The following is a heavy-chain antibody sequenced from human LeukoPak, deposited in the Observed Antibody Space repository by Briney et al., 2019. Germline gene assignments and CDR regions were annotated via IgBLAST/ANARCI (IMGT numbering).Heavy chain of an antibody. D-gene: IGHD6-13*01. CDR3: TRSPYISSWTLEY. J-gene: IGHJ4*02. CDR1: GFTFSDYW. Sequence: GGSLRLSCAASGFTFSDYWIHWVRQAPGKGLEWVSRINSDGRRTDYADSVKGRFTIARDNAKNTLYLHMNSLRAEDTAVYHCTRSPYISSWTLEYWGQGTLVSVSS. CDR2: INSDGRRT. V-gene: IGHV3-74*01.